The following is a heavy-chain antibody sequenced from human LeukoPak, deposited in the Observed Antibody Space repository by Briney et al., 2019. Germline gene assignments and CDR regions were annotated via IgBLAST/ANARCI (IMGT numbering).Heavy chain of an antibody. J-gene: IGHJ4*02. CDR3: ARASSGWYGY. Sequence: GGSLRLSCAASGFTFSNAWMSWVRQAPGKGLEWVGRIKSKTDGGTTDYAAPVKGRFTISRDNSKNTLYLQMGSLRVEDMAVYYCARASSGWYGYWGQGTLVTVSS. CDR1: GFTFSNAW. CDR2: IKSKTDGGTT. V-gene: IGHV3-15*01. D-gene: IGHD6-19*01.